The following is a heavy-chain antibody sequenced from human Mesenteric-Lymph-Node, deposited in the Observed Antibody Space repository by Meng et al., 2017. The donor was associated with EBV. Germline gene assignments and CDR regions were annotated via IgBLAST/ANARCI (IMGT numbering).Heavy chain of an antibody. J-gene: IGHJ4*02. CDR2: INSDGSTT. CDR3: ATAVEASYDILTSLPED. Sequence: VLLMGAGGGLVQFGGSLRLSCEVPGITFSRYWMHWVRQAPGKWLRWVSRINSDGSTTNYADSVKGRFTISRDSAKNTLFLQMNSLRVEDTAVYYCATAVEASYDILTSLPEDWGQGTLVTVSS. D-gene: IGHD3-9*01. CDR1: GITFSRYW. V-gene: IGHV3-74*01.